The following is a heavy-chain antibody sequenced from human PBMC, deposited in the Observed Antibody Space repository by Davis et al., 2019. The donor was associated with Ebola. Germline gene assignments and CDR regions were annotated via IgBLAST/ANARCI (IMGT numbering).Heavy chain of an antibody. D-gene: IGHD3-9*01. V-gene: IGHV3-33*08. Sequence: GGSLRLSCAAAGFTFRSYSMSWVRQAPGKGLEWVAVIWYDGSNKYYADSVKGRFTISRDNSKNTLYLQMNSLRAEDTAVYYCARDWASYYDILTGPFDYWGQGTLVTVSS. J-gene: IGHJ4*02. CDR1: GFTFRSYS. CDR3: ARDWASYYDILTGPFDY. CDR2: IWYDGSNK.